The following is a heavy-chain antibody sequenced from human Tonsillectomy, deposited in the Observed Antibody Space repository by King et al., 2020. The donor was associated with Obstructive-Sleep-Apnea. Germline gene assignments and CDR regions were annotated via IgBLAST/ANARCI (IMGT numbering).Heavy chain of an antibody. CDR2: ISWNSGSI. D-gene: IGHD6-13*01. CDR3: AKDNSSSWYWYFDL. CDR1: GCTFDDYA. Sequence: VQLVESGGGLVQPGRSLRLSCAASGCTFDDYAMHWVRQAPGKGLEWVSGISWNSGSIGYADSVKGRFTISRDNAKNSLYLQMNSLRAEDTALYYCAKDNSSSWYWYFDLWGRCTLVTVAS. J-gene: IGHJ2*01. V-gene: IGHV3-9*01.